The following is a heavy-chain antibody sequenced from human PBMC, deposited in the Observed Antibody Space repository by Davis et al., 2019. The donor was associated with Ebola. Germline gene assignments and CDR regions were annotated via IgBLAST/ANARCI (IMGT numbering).Heavy chain of an antibody. CDR1: GGSISSGDYY. J-gene: IGHJ4*02. CDR2: IYYSGST. D-gene: IGHD4-17*01. Sequence: SETLSLTCTVSGGSISSGDYYWSWIRQHPGKGLEWIGYIYYSGSTYYNPSLKSRVTISVDTSKNQFSLKLSSVTAADTAVYYCARDYAVGVLDYWGQGTLVTVSS. CDR3: ARDYAVGVLDY. V-gene: IGHV4-31*03.